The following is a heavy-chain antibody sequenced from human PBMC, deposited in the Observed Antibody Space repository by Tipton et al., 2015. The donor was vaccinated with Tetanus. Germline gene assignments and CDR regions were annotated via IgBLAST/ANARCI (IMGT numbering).Heavy chain of an antibody. CDR2: IYYGGNT. D-gene: IGHD4-23*01. J-gene: IGHJ4*02. CDR1: GGSISSYY. Sequence: TLSLTCTVSGGSISSYYWSWVRQTPGKGLEWIGSIYYGGNTYNNPSLESRLTMAVDTSKTQVSLKLSSVTAADTAVYYCATGRRTVGFDYWGQGALVTVSS. CDR3: ATGRRTVGFDY. V-gene: IGHV4-59*04.